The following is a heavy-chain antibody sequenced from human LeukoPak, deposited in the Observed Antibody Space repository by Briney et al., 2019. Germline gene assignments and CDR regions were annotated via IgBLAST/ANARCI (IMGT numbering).Heavy chain of an antibody. Sequence: PGGSLRLSCAASGFTFSSYSMNWVRQAPGKGLEWVSSISSSSSYIYYADSVKGRFTISRDNAKNSLYLQMNSLRAEDTAVYYCARDYLAVAGTYYYYYMDVWGKGTTVTVSS. J-gene: IGHJ6*03. V-gene: IGHV3-21*01. D-gene: IGHD6-19*01. CDR1: GFTFSSYS. CDR2: ISSSSSYI. CDR3: ARDYLAVAGTYYYYYMDV.